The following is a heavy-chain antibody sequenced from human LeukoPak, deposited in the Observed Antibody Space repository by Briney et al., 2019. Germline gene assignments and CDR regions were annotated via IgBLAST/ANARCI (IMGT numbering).Heavy chain of an antibody. Sequence: PGGSLRLPCAASGFTFSSYEMNWVRQAPGKGLEWVSYISSSGSTIYYADSVKGRFTISRDNAKNSLYLQMNSLRAEDTAVYYCARDNYLHFDYWGQGTLVTVSS. J-gene: IGHJ4*02. V-gene: IGHV3-48*03. D-gene: IGHD4-11*01. CDR2: ISSSGSTI. CDR1: GFTFSSYE. CDR3: ARDNYLHFDY.